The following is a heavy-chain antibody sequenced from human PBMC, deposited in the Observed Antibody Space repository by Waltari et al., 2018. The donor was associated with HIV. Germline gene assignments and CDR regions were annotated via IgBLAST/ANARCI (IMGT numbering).Heavy chain of an antibody. CDR3: ARNSSGKGNRYFYYGLDV. CDR2: MNPNSGNT. D-gene: IGHD3-22*01. J-gene: IGHJ6*02. V-gene: IGHV1-8*02. CDR1: GYTFINFD. Sequence: QVYLVQSGPEVKRPGASVKMSCKAHGYTFINFDVNWVRQAIGQGPEWLGWMNPNSGNTASPYIFEERVTMTRDVSTATAYMEMSGLTPEDTAIYYCARNSSGKGNRYFYYGLDVWGQGTPVTV.